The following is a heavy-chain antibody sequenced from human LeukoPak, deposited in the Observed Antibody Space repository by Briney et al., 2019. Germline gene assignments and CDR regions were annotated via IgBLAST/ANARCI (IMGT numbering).Heavy chain of an antibody. CDR3: ARRYSSGWYDWFDP. D-gene: IGHD6-19*01. J-gene: IGHJ5*02. CDR2: IYHSGST. CDR1: GYSINSGYY. V-gene: IGHV4-38-2*02. Sequence: SETLSLTCTVSGYSINSGYYWGWIRQPPGKGLEWIGSIYHSGSTYYNPSLKSRVTISVDTSKNQFSLKLSSVTAADTAVYYCARRYSSGWYDWFDPWGQGTLVTVSS.